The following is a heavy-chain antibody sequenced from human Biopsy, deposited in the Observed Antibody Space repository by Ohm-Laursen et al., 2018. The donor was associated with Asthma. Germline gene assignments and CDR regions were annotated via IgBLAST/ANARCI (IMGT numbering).Heavy chain of an antibody. V-gene: IGHV3-30*03. D-gene: IGHD3-3*01. CDR1: GFSFGSFG. Sequence: SLRLSCTASGFSFGSFGMHWVRQVPGKGPEWVALISFDGRYEYYADSVKGRFTISRDNPMKRLYLQMSSLTAEDTAVYYCASRGGDSWSGYYMDYWGQGTLVTVSS. CDR3: ASRGGDSWSGYYMDY. CDR2: ISFDGRYE. J-gene: IGHJ4*02.